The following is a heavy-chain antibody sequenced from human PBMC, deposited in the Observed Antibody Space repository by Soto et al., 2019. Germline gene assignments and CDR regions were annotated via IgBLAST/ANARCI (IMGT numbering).Heavy chain of an antibody. V-gene: IGHV2-26*01. D-gene: IGHD6-13*01. J-gene: IGHJ5*02. CDR3: QSTYSPSWYWFAP. CDR1: GFSLSNAGLG. CDR2: IFSNDEK. Sequence: QVTVKESGPVLVKPTETLTLTCTVSGFSLSNAGLGVSWIRQPPGKALEWLAHIFSNDEKSYSTSLKSRLTISKDTSKSQLVLTMTNRDPVDTPTYYCQSTYSPSWYWFAPWGQGTLVTVSS.